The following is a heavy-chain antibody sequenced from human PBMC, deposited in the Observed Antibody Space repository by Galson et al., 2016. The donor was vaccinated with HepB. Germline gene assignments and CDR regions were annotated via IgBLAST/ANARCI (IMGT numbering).Heavy chain of an antibody. V-gene: IGHV3-74*01. D-gene: IGHD5-18*01. CDR1: GFTFSSYW. Sequence: SLRLSCAASGFTFSSYWMHWVRQAPGKGLVWVSRISTDGRTANQADSVKGRFTISRENAWNTVYLQMNSLTAEDTAVYYCGAFRGDSSGYGEYWSQGTLVTVSP. CDR3: GAFRGDSSGYGEY. CDR2: ISTDGRTA. J-gene: IGHJ4*02.